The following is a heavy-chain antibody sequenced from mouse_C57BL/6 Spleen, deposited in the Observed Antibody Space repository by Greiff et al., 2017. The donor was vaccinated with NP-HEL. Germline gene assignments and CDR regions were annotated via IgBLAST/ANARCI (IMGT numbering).Heavy chain of an antibody. Sequence: VQLQQPGAELVMPGASVKLSCKASGYTFTSYWMHWVKQRPGQGLEWIGEIDPSDSYTNYNQKFKGKSTLTVDKSSSTAYMQLSSLTSEDSAVYYCARRGRYFDVWGTGTTVTVSS. CDR1: GYTFTSYW. CDR2: IDPSDSYT. V-gene: IGHV1-69*01. CDR3: ARRGRYFDV. J-gene: IGHJ1*03.